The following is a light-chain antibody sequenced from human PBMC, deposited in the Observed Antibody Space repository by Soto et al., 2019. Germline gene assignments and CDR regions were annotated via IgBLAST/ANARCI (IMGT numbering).Light chain of an antibody. CDR3: QQANSFFT. CDR1: QDINNW. CDR2: AAS. V-gene: IGKV1-12*01. Sequence: DIQMTQSPSSVSASVGDRVTITCRANQDINNWLAWYQQKPGKAPKLLIYAASSLQSGVPSRFSGSGSGTDFTLTISSLQPEDFATYYCQQANSFFTFGPGTTMDIK. J-gene: IGKJ3*01.